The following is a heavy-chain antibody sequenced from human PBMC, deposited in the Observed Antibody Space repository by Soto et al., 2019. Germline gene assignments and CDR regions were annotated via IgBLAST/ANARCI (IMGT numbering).Heavy chain of an antibody. CDR3: ARVPGSIAARPLAY. V-gene: IGHV4-61*01. CDR1: GGSVSGVRYD. Sequence: PSETLSLTGTVSGGSVSGVRYDWSWIRQPPGKGLEWIGYIYYSGSTNYNPSLKSRVTISVDTSKTQFSLKLSSVTAAATAVYYCARVPGSIAARPLAYWGQGTLVTVSS. D-gene: IGHD6-6*01. CDR2: IYYSGST. J-gene: IGHJ4*02.